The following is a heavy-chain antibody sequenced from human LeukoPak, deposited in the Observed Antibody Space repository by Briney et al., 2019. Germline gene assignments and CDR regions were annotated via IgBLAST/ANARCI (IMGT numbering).Heavy chain of an antibody. CDR2: ISYSGST. J-gene: IGHJ4*02. Sequence: SETVSLTCTVSGDSISSYHWSWIRQSPGKGLEWIGYISYSGSTNYNPSLKSRVTISVDTSKNQFSLQLSSVTAADTAVYYCARVGRGDHTWGSYYFDHWGQGTLVTVSS. V-gene: IGHV4-59*01. CDR1: GDSISSYH. D-gene: IGHD3-16*01. CDR3: ARVGRGDHTWGSYYFDH.